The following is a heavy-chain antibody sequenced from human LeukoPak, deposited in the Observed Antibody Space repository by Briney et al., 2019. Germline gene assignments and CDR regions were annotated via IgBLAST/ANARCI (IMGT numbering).Heavy chain of an antibody. CDR3: ARARAYIWGSYRYKVPFDY. D-gene: IGHD3-16*02. CDR1: GGSFSGYY. Sequence: PSETLSLTCAVYGGSFSGYYWSWIRQPPGKGLEWIGEINHSGSTNYNPSLKSRVTISVDTSKNQFSLKLSSVTAADTAVYYCARARAYIWGSYRYKVPFDYWGQGTLVTVSS. CDR2: INHSGST. J-gene: IGHJ4*02. V-gene: IGHV4-34*01.